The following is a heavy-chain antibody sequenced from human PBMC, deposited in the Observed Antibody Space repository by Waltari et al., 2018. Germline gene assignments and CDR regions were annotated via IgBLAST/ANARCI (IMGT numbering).Heavy chain of an antibody. V-gene: IGHV1-2*02. D-gene: IGHD3-22*01. CDR2: INPTTGGT. CDR3: ARQKGYYDNSGYSLDY. CDR1: GYTFTGYY. Sequence: QVQLLQSGAEVAEPGASVKVSCLASGYTFTGYYIHWLRQAPGQGLESMGWINPTTGGTNYAWKFRGRVTMTRDTSISTVYMELTGLRFDDTAVYYCARQKGYYDNSGYSLDYWGQGMLVTVSS. J-gene: IGHJ4*02.